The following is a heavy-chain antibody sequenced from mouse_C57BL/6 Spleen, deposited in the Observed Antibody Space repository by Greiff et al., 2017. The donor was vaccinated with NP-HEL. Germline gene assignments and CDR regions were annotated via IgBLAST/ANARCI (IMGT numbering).Heavy chain of an antibody. J-gene: IGHJ3*01. Sequence: QVQLKQPGAELVKPGASVKLSCKASGYTFTSYWMQWVKQRPGQGLEWIGEIDPSDSYTNYNQKFKGKATLTVDTSSSTAYMQLSSLTSEDSAVYYCASGYYGSRAWFAYWGQGTLVTVSA. CDR2: IDPSDSYT. D-gene: IGHD1-1*01. V-gene: IGHV1-50*01. CDR3: ASGYYGSRAWFAY. CDR1: GYTFTSYW.